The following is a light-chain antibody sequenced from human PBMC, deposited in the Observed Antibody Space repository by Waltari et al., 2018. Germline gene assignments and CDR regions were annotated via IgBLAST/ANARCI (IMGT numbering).Light chain of an antibody. Sequence: EIVMTQSPGTLSVSPGERATLFCRASQSVGHNLAWFQQQPGQAPRLLIYDASVWAPGVPARFSGGGSGTEFTLTISRLQSEDFAVYYCQQYNYWPPDSFGQGTKLEIK. CDR3: QQYNYWPPDS. CDR2: DAS. CDR1: QSVGHN. J-gene: IGKJ2*03. V-gene: IGKV3-15*01.